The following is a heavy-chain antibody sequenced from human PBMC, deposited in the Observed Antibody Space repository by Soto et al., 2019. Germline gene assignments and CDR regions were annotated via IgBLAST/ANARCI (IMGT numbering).Heavy chain of an antibody. CDR2: ISYDGSNK. CDR3: ARDSIAAQLGFDY. Sequence: QVRLVESGGGVVQPGRSLRLSCAASGFTFSSYALHWVRQAPGKGLEWVAVISYDGSNKYYADSVKGRFTISRDNSKNTLYLQMNSLRAEDTAVYYCARDSIAAQLGFDYWGQGTLVTVSS. D-gene: IGHD6-6*01. CDR1: GFTFSSYA. V-gene: IGHV3-30-3*01. J-gene: IGHJ4*02.